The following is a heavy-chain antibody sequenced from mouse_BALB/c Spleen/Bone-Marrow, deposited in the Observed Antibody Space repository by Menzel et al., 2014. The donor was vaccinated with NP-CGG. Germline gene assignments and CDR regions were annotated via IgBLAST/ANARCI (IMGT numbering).Heavy chain of an antibody. CDR2: IWGDGST. V-gene: IGHV2-6-7*01. CDR3: ARDRGYDSYYAMDY. Sequence: VMLVESGPGLVAPSQSLSITCTVSGFSFTGYGVNWVRQPPGKGLEWLGMIWGDGSTDYNSALKSRLSISKDNSKSQVFLKMNSLQTDDTARYYCARDRGYDSYYAMDYWGQGTSVTVSS. D-gene: IGHD2-2*01. CDR1: GFSFTGYG. J-gene: IGHJ4*01.